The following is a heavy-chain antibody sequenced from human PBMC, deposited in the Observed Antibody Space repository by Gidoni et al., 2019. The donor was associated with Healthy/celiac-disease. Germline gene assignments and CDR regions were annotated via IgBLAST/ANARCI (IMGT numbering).Heavy chain of an antibody. Sequence: EVQLLESVGGLVQPGGSLRLSCAPSGFTFSSYAMSWVRQAPGKGLEWVSAISGSGGSTYYADSVKGRFTISRDNSKNTLYLQMNSLRAEDTAVYYCANAESGWFHFDYWGQGTLVTVSS. CDR3: ANAESGWFHFDY. CDR1: GFTFSSYA. V-gene: IGHV3-23*01. J-gene: IGHJ4*02. CDR2: ISGSGGST. D-gene: IGHD6-19*01.